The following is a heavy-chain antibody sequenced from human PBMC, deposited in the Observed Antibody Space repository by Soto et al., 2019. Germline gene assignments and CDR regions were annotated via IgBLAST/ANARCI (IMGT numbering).Heavy chain of an antibody. CDR3: ARAKAVVIAALDI. CDR2: VSDNGGSRGGT. Sequence: PGGSLRLSWKASGFMFNNSAMTWVRQAPGQGLQWVASVSDNGGSRGGTYYADSVKGRFTISRDNSKKTLYLQLDSLTGADTAVYYCARAKAVVIAALDIWGKGTMVTVSS. CDR1: GFMFNNSA. V-gene: IGHV3-23*01. D-gene: IGHD2-21*01. J-gene: IGHJ3*02.